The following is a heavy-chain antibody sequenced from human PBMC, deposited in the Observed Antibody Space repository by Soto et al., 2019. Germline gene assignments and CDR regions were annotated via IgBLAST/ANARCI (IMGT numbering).Heavy chain of an antibody. Sequence: PGESLKISCKGSGYSFTSYWIGWVRQMPGKGLEWMGIIYPGDSDTRYSPSFQGQVTISADKSISTAYLQWSSLKASDTAMYYCARAYYDILTGYSFDYWGQGTLVTVSS. V-gene: IGHV5-51*01. CDR1: GYSFTSYW. J-gene: IGHJ4*02. CDR2: IYPGDSDT. CDR3: ARAYYDILTGYSFDY. D-gene: IGHD3-9*01.